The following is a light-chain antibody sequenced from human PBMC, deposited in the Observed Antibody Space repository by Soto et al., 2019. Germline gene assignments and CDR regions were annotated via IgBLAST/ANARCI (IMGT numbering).Light chain of an antibody. CDR1: QSVSSN. Sequence: EIVMTQSPATLSVSPGERATLSCRASQSVSSNLARYQQKPGQAPRLLIYGASTRATGIPARFSGSGSGTEFTLTISSLQSEDFAVYYCQQYNNWLITFGGGTKVEIK. J-gene: IGKJ4*01. CDR2: GAS. V-gene: IGKV3-15*01. CDR3: QQYNNWLIT.